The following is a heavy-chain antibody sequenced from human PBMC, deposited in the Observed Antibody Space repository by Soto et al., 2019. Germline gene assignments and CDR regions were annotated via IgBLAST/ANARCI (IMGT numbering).Heavy chain of an antibody. Sequence: QVQLVQSGAEVKKTGSSVKVSCKTSGGTFSTFGISWVRQAPGQGLEWMGGIIPFFGTAEYSQKFEDRITITADESTNTVYMALRSVTSEDTAIYYCARTAPMDAGDKYYYDFWGQGALVTVSS. D-gene: IGHD3-16*01. V-gene: IGHV1-69*01. CDR2: IIPFFGTA. J-gene: IGHJ4*02. CDR1: GGTFSTFG. CDR3: ARTAPMDAGDKYYYDF.